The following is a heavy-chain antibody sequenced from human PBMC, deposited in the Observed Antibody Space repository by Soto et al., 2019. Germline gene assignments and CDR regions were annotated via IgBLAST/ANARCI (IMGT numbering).Heavy chain of an antibody. D-gene: IGHD7-27*01. J-gene: IGHJ6*03. CDR1: GFILSDCA. Sequence: EVQLVESGGGLVQPGWSLRLSCASSGFILSDCAMNWVRQAPGKGLEWGSYISSSSSVIDYADSVKGRFTVSRDNAKNSLYLQMNSLRAEDTAVYYCARVLSWGSNWYYYMDVWGKGTTVTVSS. CDR3: ARVLSWGSNWYYYMDV. V-gene: IGHV3-48*01. CDR2: ISSSSSVI.